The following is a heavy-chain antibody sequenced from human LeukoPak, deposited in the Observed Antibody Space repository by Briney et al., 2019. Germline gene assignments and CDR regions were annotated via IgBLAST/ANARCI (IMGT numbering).Heavy chain of an antibody. CDR3: ARVEELVVPEGWFDP. D-gene: IGHD2-2*01. J-gene: IGHJ5*02. Sequence: PGGSLRLSCAASGFTFSSYSMNWVRQAPGKGLEWVSSISSSSSYIYYADSVKGRFTISRDNAKNSLYLQMNSLRAEDTAVYYCARVEELVVPEGWFDPWGQGTLVTVSS. V-gene: IGHV3-21*01. CDR1: GFTFSSYS. CDR2: ISSSSSYI.